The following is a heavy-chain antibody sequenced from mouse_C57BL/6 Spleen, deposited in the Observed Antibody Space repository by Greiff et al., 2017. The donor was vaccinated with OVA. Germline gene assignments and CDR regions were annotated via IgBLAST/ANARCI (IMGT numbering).Heavy chain of an antibody. D-gene: IGHD1-1*01. V-gene: IGHV3-6*01. CDR3: ARRYGSPYWYFDV. CDR1: GYSITSGYY. J-gene: IGHJ1*03. Sequence: VQLKQSGPGLVKPSQSLSLTCSVTGYSITSGYYWNWIRQFPGNKLEWMGYISYDGSNNYNQSLKNRISITRDTSKNQFFLKLNSVTTEDTATYDGARRYGSPYWYFDVWGTGTTVTVSS. CDR2: ISYDGSN.